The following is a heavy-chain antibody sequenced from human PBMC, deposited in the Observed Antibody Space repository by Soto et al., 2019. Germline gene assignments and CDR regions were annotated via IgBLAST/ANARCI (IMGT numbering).Heavy chain of an antibody. D-gene: IGHD5-18*01. CDR2: IRAYNGNT. CDR1: GYTFTSYG. CDR3: ARQGDTAMVPTPLGD. J-gene: IGHJ4*02. Sequence: QVQLVQSGAEVKKPGASVKVSCKASGYTFTSYGISWVRQAPGQGVECMGWIRAYNGNTNYAQKLQGRVTMTTDTSTSTAYMELRSLRSDDTAVYYCARQGDTAMVPTPLGDWGQGTLVTVSS. V-gene: IGHV1-18*04.